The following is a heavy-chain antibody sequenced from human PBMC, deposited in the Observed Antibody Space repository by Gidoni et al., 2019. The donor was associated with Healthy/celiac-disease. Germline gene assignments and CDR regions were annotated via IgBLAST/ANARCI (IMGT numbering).Heavy chain of an antibody. CDR2: ISYDGSNK. V-gene: IGHV3-30*18. CDR1: GFTFSSYG. Sequence: QVQLVESGGGVVQPGRSLRLSCAASGFTFSSYGMHWVRQAPGKGLEWVSVISYDGSNKYYADSLKGRFTISRDNSKNTLYLQMNSLRAEDTAVYYCAKGRSGSYSDFDYWGQGTLVTVSS. CDR3: AKGRSGSYSDFDY. J-gene: IGHJ4*02. D-gene: IGHD1-26*01.